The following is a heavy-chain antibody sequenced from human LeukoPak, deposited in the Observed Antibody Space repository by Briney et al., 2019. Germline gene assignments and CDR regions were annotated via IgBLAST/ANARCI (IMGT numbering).Heavy chain of an antibody. D-gene: IGHD1-26*01. Sequence: GGSLRLSCAASGFTFSSYAMHWVRQAPGKGLEWVAVISYDGSNKYYADSVKGRFTISRDNSKNTLYLQMNSLRAEDTAVYYCARDTPPGIRGLFDYWGQGTLVTVSS. J-gene: IGHJ4*02. V-gene: IGHV3-30*04. CDR1: GFTFSSYA. CDR3: ARDTPPGIRGLFDY. CDR2: ISYDGSNK.